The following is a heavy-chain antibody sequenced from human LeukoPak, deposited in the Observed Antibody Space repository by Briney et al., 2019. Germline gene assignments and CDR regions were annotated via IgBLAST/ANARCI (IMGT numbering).Heavy chain of an antibody. CDR2: IIPIFGTA. Sequence: ASVKVSCKASGGTFSSYAISWVRQAPGQGLEWMGGIIPIFGTANYAQKFQGRVTITADESTSTAYMELSGLRSEDTAVYYCARDRLDFNTSGYTESDWGQGTLVIVSS. CDR3: ARDRLDFNTSGYTESD. J-gene: IGHJ4*02. D-gene: IGHD5-12*01. CDR1: GGTFSSYA. V-gene: IGHV1-69*13.